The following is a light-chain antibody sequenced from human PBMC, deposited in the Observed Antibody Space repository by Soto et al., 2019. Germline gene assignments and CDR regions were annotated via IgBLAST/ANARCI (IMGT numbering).Light chain of an antibody. CDR3: SSFTSSSTYV. J-gene: IGLJ1*01. V-gene: IGLV2-18*02. Sequence: QSVLPQPPSVSGSPGQSVTISCTGTSSDVGSYSRVSWYQQPPGTAPKVIIHEVSNRPSGVPDRFSGSKSGNTASLTISGLQAEDEADYYCSSFTSSSTYVFGTGTKVTVL. CDR1: SSDVGSYSR. CDR2: EVS.